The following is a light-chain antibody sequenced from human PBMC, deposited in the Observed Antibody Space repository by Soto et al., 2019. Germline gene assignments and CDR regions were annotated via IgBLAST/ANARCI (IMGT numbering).Light chain of an antibody. CDR3: QQYGSSPPT. V-gene: IGKV3-20*01. CDR1: ENVRTF. Sequence: EVVLTQSPSTLSLSPGDRATLSCRASENVRTFVDWYQQKPGQAPRLLMFGASTRATGIPARFSGSGSGTDFTLTISRLEPEDFAVYYCQQYGSSPPTFGQGTKVDIK. CDR2: GAS. J-gene: IGKJ1*01.